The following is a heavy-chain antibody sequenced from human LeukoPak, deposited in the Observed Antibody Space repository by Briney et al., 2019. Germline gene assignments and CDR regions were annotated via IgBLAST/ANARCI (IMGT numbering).Heavy chain of an antibody. J-gene: IGHJ3*02. Sequence: GGSLRLSCAASGFTFSSYAMSWVRQTPGKGLEWVSGISGSGGTSYYADSVKGRFTISRDNSKNTLYLQMNSLRAEDTAVYYCARRITIFGVVTPTADAFDIWGQGTMVTVSS. CDR2: ISGSGGTS. CDR1: GFTFSSYA. D-gene: IGHD3-3*01. V-gene: IGHV3-23*01. CDR3: ARRITIFGVVTPTADAFDI.